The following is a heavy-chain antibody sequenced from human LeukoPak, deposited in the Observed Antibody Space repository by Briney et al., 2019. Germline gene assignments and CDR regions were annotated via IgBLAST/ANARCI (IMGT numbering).Heavy chain of an antibody. CDR3: AKGVVRGVKAYYYYMDV. Sequence: RPGGSLRLSCAASGFTFDDYGMSWVRQAPGKGLEWVSAISGSGGSTYYADSVKGRFTISRDNSKNTLYLQMNSLRAEDTAVYYCAKGVVRGVKAYYYYMDVWGKGTTVTISS. CDR2: ISGSGGST. J-gene: IGHJ6*03. V-gene: IGHV3-23*01. D-gene: IGHD3-10*01. CDR1: GFTFDDYG.